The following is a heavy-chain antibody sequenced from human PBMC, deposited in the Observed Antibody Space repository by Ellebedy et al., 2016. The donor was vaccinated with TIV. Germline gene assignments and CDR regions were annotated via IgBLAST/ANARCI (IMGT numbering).Heavy chain of an antibody. CDR3: ARGMSFGYSMDV. V-gene: IGHV3-48*01. CDR1: GFTFSSYS. D-gene: IGHD1-26*01. J-gene: IGHJ6*02. Sequence: GESLKISCAASGFTFSSYSMNWVRQAPGKGLEWVSYITSSSNTIYYADSVKGRFTISRDKAKNSLYLQMNSLRAEDTAVYYCARGMSFGYSMDVWGQGTTVIISS. CDR2: ITSSSNTI.